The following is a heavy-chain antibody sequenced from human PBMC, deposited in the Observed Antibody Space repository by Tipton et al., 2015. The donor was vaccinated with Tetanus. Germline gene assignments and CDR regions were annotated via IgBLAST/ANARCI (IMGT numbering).Heavy chain of an antibody. J-gene: IGHJ4*02. V-gene: IGHV3-23*01. Sequence: SLRLSCAASGFPFTTHGMTWVRLAPGKGLEWVAVITGSGVSTYYSDSVKGRFTVSRDNSRNTLYLQLNSLRVEDTAVYYCATARNKVSITRLQYWGPGTLVTVSS. CDR2: ITGSGVST. D-gene: IGHD3-10*01. CDR1: GFPFTTHG. CDR3: ATARNKVSITRLQY.